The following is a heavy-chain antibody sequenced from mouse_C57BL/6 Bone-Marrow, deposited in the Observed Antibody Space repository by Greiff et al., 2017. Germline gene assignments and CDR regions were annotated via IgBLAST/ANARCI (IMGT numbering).Heavy chain of an antibody. CDR3: ARKWLEGAWFAY. CDR2: IDPYSGGT. J-gene: IGHJ3*01. V-gene: IGHV1-72*01. Sequence: QVQLQQPGAELVKPGASVKLSCKASGYTFTSYWMHWVKQRPGRGLEWIVRIDPYSGGTTYNEKFKSKATLTVDKPSSTAYMQLSSLTSEDSAVYYCARKWLEGAWFAYWGQGTLVTVSA. D-gene: IGHD2-2*01. CDR1: GYTFTSYW.